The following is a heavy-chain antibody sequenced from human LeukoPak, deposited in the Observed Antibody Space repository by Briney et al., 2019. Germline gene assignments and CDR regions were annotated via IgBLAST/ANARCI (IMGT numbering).Heavy chain of an antibody. Sequence: SETLSLTCTVSGGSISTYYWNWIRQPPGKGLEWIGNIFYSGSTYYSPSLRSRVTISLDTSRNQFSLKLNSVTAADTAVYYCAKSNGYGLVDIWGQGTMVTVSS. CDR1: GGSISTYY. CDR2: IFYSGST. D-gene: IGHD3-10*01. V-gene: IGHV4-59*12. J-gene: IGHJ3*02. CDR3: AKSNGYGLVDI.